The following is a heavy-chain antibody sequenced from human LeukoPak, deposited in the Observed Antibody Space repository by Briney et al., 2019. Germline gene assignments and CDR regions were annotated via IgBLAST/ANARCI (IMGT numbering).Heavy chain of an antibody. D-gene: IGHD1-26*01. V-gene: IGHV1-8*01. CDR1: GYTFTSYD. Sequence: ASVKVSCKASGYTFTSYDINWVRQATGQGLEWMGWMNPNSGNTGYAQKFQGRVTITADKSTSTAYMELSSLRSEDTAVYYCARDQRYSGSYSCDYWGQGTLVTVSS. CDR3: ARDQRYSGSYSCDY. J-gene: IGHJ4*02. CDR2: MNPNSGNT.